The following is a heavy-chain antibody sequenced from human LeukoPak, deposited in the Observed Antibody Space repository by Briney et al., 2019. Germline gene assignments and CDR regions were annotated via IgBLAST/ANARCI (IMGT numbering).Heavy chain of an antibody. CDR2: INPKSAST. D-gene: IGHD2/OR15-2a*01. Sequence: GASVKVSCKASGYTFTAYYMHWVRQAPGQGLEWMGWINPKSASTVYAQKFQGRVTMTRDTSLSTGNMELSRLRPDDTAVYYCAKGGEFYYYMDDWGKGTTVTVSS. V-gene: IGHV1-2*02. CDR3: AKGGEFYYYMDD. J-gene: IGHJ6*03. CDR1: GYTFTAYY.